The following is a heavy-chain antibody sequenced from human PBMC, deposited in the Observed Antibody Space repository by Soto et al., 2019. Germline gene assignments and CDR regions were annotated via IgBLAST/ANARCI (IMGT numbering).Heavy chain of an antibody. D-gene: IGHD5-12*01. CDR2: IIPILGIA. CDR1: GGTFSSYT. J-gene: IGHJ4*02. CDR3: ARSIRVNSGYDLGLDY. V-gene: IGHV1-69*02. Sequence: QVQLVQSGAEVKKPGSSVKVSCKASGGTFSSYTISWVRQAPGQGLEWMGRIIPILGIANYAQKFQGRVTITADKSMSTAYMELSSLRSEDTAVYYCARSIRVNSGYDLGLDYWGQGTLVTVSS.